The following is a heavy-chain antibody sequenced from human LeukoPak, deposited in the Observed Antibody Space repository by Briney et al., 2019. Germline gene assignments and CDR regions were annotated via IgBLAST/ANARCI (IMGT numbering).Heavy chain of an antibody. J-gene: IGHJ4*02. CDR3: ARHAPLQAYYFDY. CDR2: IYYSGST. CDR1: GGSISSSSYY. D-gene: IGHD4-11*01. Sequence: PSETLSLTCTVSGGSISSSSYYWGWIRQPPGKGLEWIGSIYYSGSTYYNPSLKSRVTISVDTSKNQFSLQLSSVTAADTAVYYCARHAPLQAYYFDYWGQGTLVTVSS. V-gene: IGHV4-39*01.